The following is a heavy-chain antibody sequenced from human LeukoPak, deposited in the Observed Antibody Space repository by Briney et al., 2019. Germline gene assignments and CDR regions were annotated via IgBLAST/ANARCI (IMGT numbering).Heavy chain of an antibody. CDR1: GGSFSGYY. V-gene: IGHV4-34*01. CDR2: INHSGST. D-gene: IGHD2-2*01. CDR3: ARSGSRGVPAAVPDY. Sequence: SETLSLTCAVYGGSFSGYYWSWIRQPPGKGLEWIGEINHSGSTNYNPSLKSRVTISVDTSKNQFSLKLSSVTAADTAVYYCARSGSRGVPAAVPDYWGQGTLVTVSS. J-gene: IGHJ4*02.